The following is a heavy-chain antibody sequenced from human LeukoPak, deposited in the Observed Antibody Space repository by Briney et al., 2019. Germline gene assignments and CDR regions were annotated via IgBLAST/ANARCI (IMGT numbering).Heavy chain of an antibody. J-gene: IGHJ6*02. V-gene: IGHV4-34*01. CDR3: ARTSSSWYGMDV. Sequence: SETLSLTCAVYGGSFSGYYWSWIRQPPGKGLEGIGEINHSGSTNYSPSLKSRVTISVDTSKNQFSLKLSSVIAADTAVYYCARTSSSWYGMDVWGQGTTVTVSS. CDR2: INHSGST. CDR1: GGSFSGYY. D-gene: IGHD6-13*01.